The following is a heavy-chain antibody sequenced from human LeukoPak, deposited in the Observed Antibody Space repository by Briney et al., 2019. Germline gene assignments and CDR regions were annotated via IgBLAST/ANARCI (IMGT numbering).Heavy chain of an antibody. Sequence: PGGSLRLSCAASGFTFSSYTMSWVRQAPGKGLEWVSAISGSGGSTYYADSVKGRFTISRDNAKNSLYLQMNSLRAEDTALYYCAKEALMVRGGNWFDPWGQGTLVTVSS. CDR1: GFTFSSYT. J-gene: IGHJ5*02. V-gene: IGHV3-23*01. CDR3: AKEALMVRGGNWFDP. CDR2: ISGSGGST. D-gene: IGHD3-10*01.